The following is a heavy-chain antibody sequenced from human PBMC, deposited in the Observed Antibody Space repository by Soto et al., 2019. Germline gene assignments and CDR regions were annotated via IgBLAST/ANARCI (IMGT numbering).Heavy chain of an antibody. CDR3: TRGYSGIDIYAFDI. D-gene: IGHD1-26*01. Sequence: PGGSLRLTCAASGSTLSDHYVDWVRQAPGKGLEWVGRSGNKANSDTTEYGSSVKGRFTISRDDSKNSTYLQMNSLKTEDTAVYYCTRGYSGIDIYAFDIWGQGTLVTVS. CDR1: GSTLSDHY. J-gene: IGHJ3*02. V-gene: IGHV3-72*01. CDR2: SGNKANSDTT.